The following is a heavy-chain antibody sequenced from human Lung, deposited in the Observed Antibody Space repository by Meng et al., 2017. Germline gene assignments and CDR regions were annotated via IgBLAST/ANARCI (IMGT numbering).Heavy chain of an antibody. CDR3: AGRVMGAAAYDF. V-gene: IGHV3-53*02. CDR2: IYGDGLT. CDR1: GFTVSGNY. J-gene: IGHJ4*02. D-gene: IGHD6-13*01. Sequence: VQLGGTGGGLIQPGKSLRISGAASGFTVSGNYMTWVRPAPGKGLEWVSLIYGDGLTLYADSVKGRFTISRDNSKNTVYLQMNSLRVEDTAVYHCAGRVMGAAAYDFWGQGTLVTVSS.